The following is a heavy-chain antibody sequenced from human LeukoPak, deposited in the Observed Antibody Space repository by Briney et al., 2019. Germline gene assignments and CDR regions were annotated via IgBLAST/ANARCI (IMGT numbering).Heavy chain of an antibody. J-gene: IGHJ4*02. CDR1: GFTFSSYA. Sequence: PGGSLRLSCAASGFTFSSYAMSWVRQAPGQGLEWVSSISGSDGTTYYADSVKGRFTISRDNSKNTLSLQMNSLRAEDTAIYYCAKYYYGSGSFSFDHWGQGTLVTVFS. CDR2: ISGSDGTT. D-gene: IGHD3-10*01. V-gene: IGHV3-23*01. CDR3: AKYYYGSGSFSFDH.